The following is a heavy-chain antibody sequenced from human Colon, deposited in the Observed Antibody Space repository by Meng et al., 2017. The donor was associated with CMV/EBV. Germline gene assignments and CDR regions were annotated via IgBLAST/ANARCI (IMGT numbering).Heavy chain of an antibody. V-gene: IGHV1-69*10. CDR1: GGTLSIYA. J-gene: IGHJ6*02. Sequence: SVKVSCKASGGTLSIYAINWVRQAPGQGLEWMGGIIPMFGIPNYAQKFQGRVTITADQSTSIAYMVLRSLRSEDTAVYYCARVSRPYCGGDCYLNPAGMDVWGQGTTVTVSS. D-gene: IGHD2-21*02. CDR3: ARVSRPYCGGDCYLNPAGMDV. CDR2: IIPMFGIP.